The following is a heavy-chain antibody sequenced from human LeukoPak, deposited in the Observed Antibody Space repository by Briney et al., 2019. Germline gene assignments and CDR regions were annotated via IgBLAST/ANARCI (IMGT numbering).Heavy chain of an antibody. Sequence: ASVKVSCKASGYTFTNYDINWVRQATGQGLEWMGWMNPNSGNTGYAQKFQGRVTMTRNTSISTAYMELSSLRSEDTAVYYCAREGFLEWLLYTDYYYGMDVWGQGTTVTVSS. J-gene: IGHJ6*02. D-gene: IGHD3-3*01. CDR1: GYTFTNYD. CDR2: MNPNSGNT. V-gene: IGHV1-8*01. CDR3: AREGFLEWLLYTDYYYGMDV.